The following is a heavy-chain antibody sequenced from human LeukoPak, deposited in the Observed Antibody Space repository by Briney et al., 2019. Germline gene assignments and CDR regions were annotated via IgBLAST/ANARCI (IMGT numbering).Heavy chain of an antibody. CDR1: GGSFSGYY. D-gene: IGHD3-10*01. J-gene: IGHJ4*02. CDR2: INHSGST. CDR3: ARHLRYYYGSGSYFRPLAFDY. Sequence: SETLSLTCAVYGGSFSGYYWSWIRQPPGKGLEWIGEINHSGSTNYNPSLKSRVTISVDTSKNQFSLKLSSVTAADTAVYYCARHLRYYYGSGSYFRPLAFDYWGQGTLVTVSS. V-gene: IGHV4-34*01.